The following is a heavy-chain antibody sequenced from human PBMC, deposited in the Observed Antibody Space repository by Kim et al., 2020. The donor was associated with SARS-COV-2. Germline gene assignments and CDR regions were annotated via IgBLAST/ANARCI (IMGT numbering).Heavy chain of an antibody. J-gene: IGHJ4*02. Sequence: GGSLRLSCAASGFTFSSYAMSWVRQAPGKGLEWVSAISGSGGSTYYADSVKGRFTISRDNSKNTLYLQMNSLRAEDTAVYYCAKSFSVGSLFRASTKYSGYASDYFDYWGQGTLVTVSS. V-gene: IGHV3-23*01. D-gene: IGHD5-12*01. CDR2: ISGSGGST. CDR1: GFTFSSYA. CDR3: AKSFSVGSLFRASTKYSGYASDYFDY.